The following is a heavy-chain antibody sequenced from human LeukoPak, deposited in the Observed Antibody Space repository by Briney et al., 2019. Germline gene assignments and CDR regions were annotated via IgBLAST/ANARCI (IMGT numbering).Heavy chain of an antibody. CDR3: ATANYYDSSLDY. J-gene: IGHJ4*02. CDR1: GGSISSSSYY. D-gene: IGHD3-22*01. V-gene: IGHV4-39*01. CDR2: IYYSGST. Sequence: PSETLSLTCTVPGGSISSSSYYWGWIRQPPGKGLEWIGSIYYSGSTYYNPSLKSRVTISVDTSKNQFSLKLSSVTAADTAVYYCATANYYDSSLDYWGQGTLVTVSS.